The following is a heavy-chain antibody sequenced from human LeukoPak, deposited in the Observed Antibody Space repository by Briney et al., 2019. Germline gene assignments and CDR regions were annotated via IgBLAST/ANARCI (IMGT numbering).Heavy chain of an antibody. J-gene: IGHJ5*02. CDR1: GFICSYYW. CDR2: IKHDGNEK. V-gene: IGHV3-7*01. D-gene: IGHD3-3*01. CDR3: ARDAEVGTLFGVLSRYNWFDP. Sequence: PGGSLRLXCTASGFICSYYWMSWVRQAPGKGLEWLANIKHDGNEKYYVDSVKGRFTISRDNAKKSLYLQMNSLRVEDTAVYYCARDAEVGTLFGVLSRYNWFDPWGQGTLVTVSS.